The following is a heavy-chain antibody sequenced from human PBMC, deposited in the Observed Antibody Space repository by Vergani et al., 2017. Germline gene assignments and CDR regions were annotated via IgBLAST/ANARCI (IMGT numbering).Heavy chain of an antibody. CDR1: GFTFSSYA. J-gene: IGHJ5*02. CDR2: ISYDGSNK. D-gene: IGHD3-10*01. V-gene: IGHV3-30-3*01. CDR3: ASYFLXWFGELCPYNWFDP. Sequence: QVQLVESGGGVVQPGRSLILSCAASGFTFSSYAMHWVRQAPGKGLEWVAVISYDGSNKYYADSVKGRFTISRDNSKNTLYLQMNSLRAEDTAVYYCASYFLXWFGELCPYNWFDPWGQGTLVTVSS.